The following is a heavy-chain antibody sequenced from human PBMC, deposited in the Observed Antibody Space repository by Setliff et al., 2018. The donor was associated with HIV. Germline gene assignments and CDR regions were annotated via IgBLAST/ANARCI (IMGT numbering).Heavy chain of an antibody. CDR2: ISPNYGGT. J-gene: IGHJ4*02. CDR3: ARGQGPVDY. CDR1: GYIFTHYY. V-gene: IGHV1-2*06. Sequence: ASVKVSCKTSGYIFTHYYTHWVRQAPGQGLEWMGRISPNYGGTHYPQKFQGRVTLTSDTSISIAYMELSGLTSDDTAVYYCARGQGPVDYWGQGTLVTVSS.